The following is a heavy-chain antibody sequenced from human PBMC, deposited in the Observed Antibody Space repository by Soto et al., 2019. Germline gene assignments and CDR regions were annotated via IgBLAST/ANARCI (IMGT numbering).Heavy chain of an antibody. CDR3: ATPACAATWCSPSHNLDH. V-gene: IGHV1-69*09. CDR1: GGTFVRHV. Sequence: QVQLVQSGAEVKKPESSVKVSCKTSGGTFVRHVISWVRQAPGQGPEWMGKINPRSGIPNSAQKFHDRVTFTAATDSSTAYMELSSLRSDDTAVYYCATPACAATWCSPSHNLDHWGQGTLVTVSS. D-gene: IGHD2-2*01. CDR2: INPRSGIP. J-gene: IGHJ4*02.